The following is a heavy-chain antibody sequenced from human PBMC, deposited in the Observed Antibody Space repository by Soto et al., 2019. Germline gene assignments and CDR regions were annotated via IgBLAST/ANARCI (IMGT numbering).Heavy chain of an antibody. CDR1: GFMFSGFG. V-gene: IGHV3-30*03. J-gene: IGHJ3*02. Sequence: QVQLVESGGGVVQPGRSLRLSCAASGFMFSGFGMHWVRQAPGKGLQWVAGISKDGSKEYYADSVKGRFTISRDNSKKTLYLQMNSLRAQDTAVYYCAPPSGYYFGLGSHDEASDMWGQGSGVTVFS. CDR3: APPSGYYFGLGSHDEASDM. D-gene: IGHD3-10*01. CDR2: ISKDGSKE.